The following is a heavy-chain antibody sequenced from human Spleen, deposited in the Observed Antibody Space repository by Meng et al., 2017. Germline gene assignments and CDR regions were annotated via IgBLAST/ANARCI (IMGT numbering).Heavy chain of an antibody. J-gene: IGHJ4*02. D-gene: IGHD6-13*01. Sequence: DVQLLESGGGLVQPGGSLRLSCSASGFTVSNNYMSWVRQAPGKGLEWVAYIDSGGNTFYADSVKGRFIISRDNSKNTLSLQMNSLRAEDTAVYYCARSFIAAAGGGYWGQGTLVTVSS. V-gene: IGHV3-66*01. CDR2: IDSGGNT. CDR3: ARSFIAAAGGGY. CDR1: GFTVSNNY.